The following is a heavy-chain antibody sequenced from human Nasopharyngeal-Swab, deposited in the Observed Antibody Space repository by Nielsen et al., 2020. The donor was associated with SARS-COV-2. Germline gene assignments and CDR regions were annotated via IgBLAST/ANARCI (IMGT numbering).Heavy chain of an antibody. J-gene: IGHJ4*02. D-gene: IGHD3-9*01. CDR2: IYYSGST. CDR1: GGSISSSSYY. Sequence: SETLSLTCTVSGGSISSSSYYWGWIRQPPGKGLEWIGSIYYSGSTYYNPSLKSRVTISVDTSKNQFSLKLSSVTAADTAVYYCARLIPYLQYFDWLPYYFDYWGQGTLVTVSS. CDR3: ARLIPYLQYFDWLPYYFDY. V-gene: IGHV4-39*01.